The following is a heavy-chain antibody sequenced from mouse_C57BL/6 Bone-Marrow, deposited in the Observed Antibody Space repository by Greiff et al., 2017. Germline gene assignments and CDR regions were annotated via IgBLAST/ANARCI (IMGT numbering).Heavy chain of an antibody. Sequence: DVKLVESGGGLVQPGGSLKLSCAASGFTFSDYYMYWVRQTPEKRLEWVAYISNGGGSTYYPDTVKGRFTISRDNAKNTLYLQMSRLKSEDTAMYYCANFAYWGQGTLVTVSA. CDR2: ISNGGGST. CDR3: ANFAY. J-gene: IGHJ3*01. V-gene: IGHV5-12*01. CDR1: GFTFSDYY.